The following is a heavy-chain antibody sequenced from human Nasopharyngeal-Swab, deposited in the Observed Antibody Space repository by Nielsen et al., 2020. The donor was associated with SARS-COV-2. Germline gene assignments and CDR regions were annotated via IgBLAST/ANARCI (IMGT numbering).Heavy chain of an antibody. CDR2: ISSGSSYI. J-gene: IGHJ4*02. CDR3: ARDTPAMFAY. CDR1: GLTFNTYT. Sequence: GGSLRLSCVDSGLTFNTYTMNWVRQAPGKGLEWVSSISSGSSYIYYADSVRGRFTISRDNAKNSLYLEMNSLRAEDTALYYCARDTPAMFAYWGQGTLVTVSS. V-gene: IGHV3-21*01.